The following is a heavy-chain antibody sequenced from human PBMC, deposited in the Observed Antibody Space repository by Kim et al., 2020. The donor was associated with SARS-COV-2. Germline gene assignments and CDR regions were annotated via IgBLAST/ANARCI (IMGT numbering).Heavy chain of an antibody. CDR3: AKTMTVAATLRGSDY. CDR2: ITGGGDST. J-gene: IGHJ4*02. V-gene: IGHV3-23*01. Sequence: GGSLRLSCAVSGFTFRNYGMSWVRQAPGKGLQWVSTITGGGDSTYYADSVKGRFTISRDNSKNTLFLQMNSLSVEDTAVYYCAKTMTVAATLRGSDYWGQGTLVTVSS. D-gene: IGHD6-19*01. CDR1: GFTFRNYG.